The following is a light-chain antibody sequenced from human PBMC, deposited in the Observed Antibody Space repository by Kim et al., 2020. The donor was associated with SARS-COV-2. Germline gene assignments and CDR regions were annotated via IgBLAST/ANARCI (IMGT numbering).Light chain of an antibody. Sequence: GQRGSITCSGSSSNIRNNYITWYRQRLGTAPKLLVYDKNKRPSGVPDRFSGAKSGPSAALGITGLQTGDEADFYCGTWDASLGGLVFGGGTQLTVL. J-gene: IGLJ2*01. V-gene: IGLV1-51*01. CDR1: SSNIRNNY. CDR2: DKN. CDR3: GTWDASLGGLV.